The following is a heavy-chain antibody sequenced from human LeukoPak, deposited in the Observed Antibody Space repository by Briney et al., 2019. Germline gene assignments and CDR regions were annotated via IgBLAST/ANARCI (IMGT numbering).Heavy chain of an antibody. CDR1: GFTFSTYG. Sequence: KPGGSLRLSCAASGFTFSTYGMSWVRQAPGKGLEWVSSISGISTHIYYADSVQGRFTISRDNAQNSLYLQMNSLRAEDTAVYYCARDGVVITRGIQRFLDYWGQGTLVTVSS. D-gene: IGHD3-22*01. J-gene: IGHJ4*02. CDR2: ISGISTHI. V-gene: IGHV3-21*01. CDR3: ARDGVVITRGIQRFLDY.